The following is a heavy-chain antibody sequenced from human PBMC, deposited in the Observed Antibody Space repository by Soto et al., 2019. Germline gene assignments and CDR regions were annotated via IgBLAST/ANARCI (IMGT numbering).Heavy chain of an antibody. Sequence: QVQLVESGGGVVQPGRSLRLSCAASGFTFSSYGMHWVRQAPGKGLEWVAVISYDGSNKYYADSVKGRFTISRNNSKNTMSLQMNSLRAEDTALYFCAKEVSGSGWSIGDYWGQGTLVTVSS. CDR2: ISYDGSNK. D-gene: IGHD6-19*01. J-gene: IGHJ4*02. CDR1: GFTFSSYG. V-gene: IGHV3-30*18. CDR3: AKEVSGSGWSIGDY.